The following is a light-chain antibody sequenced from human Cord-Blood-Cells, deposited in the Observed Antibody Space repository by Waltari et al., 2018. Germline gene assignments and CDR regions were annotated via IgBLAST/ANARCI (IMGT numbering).Light chain of an antibody. CDR1: TSYVGVYNY. J-gene: IGLJ1*01. V-gene: IGLV2-14*01. Sequence: QSALTQTASVSGSPGQSIPISCTGTTSYVGVYNYVSWYQQHPGKAPKLMIYEVSNRPSGVSNRFSGSKSGNTASLTISGLQAEDEADYYCSSYTSSSTYVFGTGTKVTVL. CDR2: EVS. CDR3: SSYTSSSTYV.